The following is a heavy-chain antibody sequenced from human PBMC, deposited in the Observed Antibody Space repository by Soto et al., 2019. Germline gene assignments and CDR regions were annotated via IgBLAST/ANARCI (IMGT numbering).Heavy chain of an antibody. D-gene: IGHD3-3*01. V-gene: IGHV3-21*01. CDR2: ISSSSSYI. CDR3: ARDRPYYDFWSGYSEDFDY. CDR1: GFTFSSYS. J-gene: IGHJ4*02. Sequence: GGSLRLSCAASGFTFSSYSMNWVRQAPGKGLEWVSSISSSSSYIYYADSVKGRFTISRDNAKNSLYLQMNSLRAEDTAVYYCARDRPYYDFWSGYSEDFDYWGQGTLVTVSS.